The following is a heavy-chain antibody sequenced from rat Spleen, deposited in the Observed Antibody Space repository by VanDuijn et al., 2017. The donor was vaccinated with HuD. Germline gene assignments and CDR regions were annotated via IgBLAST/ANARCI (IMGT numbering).Heavy chain of an antibody. CDR3: ARPNQLGGYWFFDF. J-gene: IGHJ1*01. CDR1: GFSLTNYH. CDR2: IWAGEGT. Sequence: QVQLKESGPGLVQPSQTLSLTCTVSGFSLTNYHMTWVRQPPGKSPVWMGTIWAGEGTDYHWTVRSRLRISRDTSKGQVFLEMNSLQPEDTGTYYCARPNQLGGYWFFDFWGPGIMVTVSS. V-gene: IGHV2-43*01. D-gene: IGHD5-1*01.